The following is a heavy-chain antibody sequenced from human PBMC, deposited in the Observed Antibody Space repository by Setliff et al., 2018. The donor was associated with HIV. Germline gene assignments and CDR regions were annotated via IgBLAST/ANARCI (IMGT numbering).Heavy chain of an antibody. D-gene: IGHD2-15*01. CDR1: GGTFSSYA. V-gene: IGHV1-69*13. CDR3: ARGTWPIGSHPYYYYKDV. J-gene: IGHJ6*03. CDR2: IIPFFGTA. Sequence: AASVKVSCKASGGTFSSYAISWVRQAPGQGLEWMGGIIPFFGTAYYAQKFQGRVSSTADEPPSTAYMQLTSLRPDDTAVYYCARGTWPIGSHPYYYYKDVWGKGTTVTVSS.